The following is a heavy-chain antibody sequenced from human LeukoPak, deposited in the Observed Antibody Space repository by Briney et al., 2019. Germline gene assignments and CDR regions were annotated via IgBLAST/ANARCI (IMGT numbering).Heavy chain of an antibody. CDR3: ARVPDSSNWYYFDY. D-gene: IGHD6-13*01. J-gene: IGHJ4*02. Sequence: PGGSLRLSCAASGFIFSDYTLNWVRQAPGKGLEWVSSISSSSTYIYYADSMKGRFTISRDDAKNSLYLQINSLRAGDTAVYYCARVPDSSNWYYFDYWGQGTLVTVSS. CDR1: GFIFSDYT. CDR2: ISSSSTYI. V-gene: IGHV3-21*01.